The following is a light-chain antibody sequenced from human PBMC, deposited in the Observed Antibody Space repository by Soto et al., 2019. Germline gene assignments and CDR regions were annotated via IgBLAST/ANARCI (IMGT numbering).Light chain of an antibody. V-gene: IGKV3-20*01. Sequence: EIVLTQSPGTLSVAPEERATLSCRASQSVTSNYLAWYQQRPGQAPRLLIYGASSRATGVPDRFSGSGSGTDFTLTISRLEPEDFAVYYCQQYDSSPATFGGGTKV. CDR3: QQYDSSPAT. J-gene: IGKJ4*01. CDR1: QSVTSNY. CDR2: GAS.